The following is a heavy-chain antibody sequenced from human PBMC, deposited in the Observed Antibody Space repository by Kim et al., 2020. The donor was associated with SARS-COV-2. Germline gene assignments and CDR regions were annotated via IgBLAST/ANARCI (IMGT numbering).Heavy chain of an antibody. CDR3: ARDFSSGYYYDEDY. J-gene: IGHJ4*02. Sequence: AQKFQGRVTITADKSTSTAYMELSSLRSEDTAVYYCARDFSSGYYYDEDYWGQGTLVTVSS. D-gene: IGHD3-22*01. V-gene: IGHV1-69*04.